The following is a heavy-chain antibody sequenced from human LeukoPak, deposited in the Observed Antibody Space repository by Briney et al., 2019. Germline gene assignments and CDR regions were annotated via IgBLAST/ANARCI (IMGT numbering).Heavy chain of an antibody. CDR2: IWYDGYDK. D-gene: IGHD3-22*01. CDR1: GFTFSTYG. Sequence: GGSLRLSCAASGFTFSTYGMHWVRQAPGKGLEWVAVIWYDGYDKYYADSVKGRFTISRDNSKNTLYLHMNSLRAEDTAVYYCARDSYCYDSSGYYSVYWGQGTLVTVSS. CDR3: ARDSYCYDSSGYYSVY. V-gene: IGHV3-33*01. J-gene: IGHJ4*02.